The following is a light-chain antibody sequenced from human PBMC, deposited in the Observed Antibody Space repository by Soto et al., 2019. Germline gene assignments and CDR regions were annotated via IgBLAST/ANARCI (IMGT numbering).Light chain of an antibody. CDR1: SSNIGSNY. V-gene: IGLV1-47*01. CDR2: RNN. J-gene: IGLJ2*01. CDR3: AGWDYSLSGHV. Sequence: QSVLTQPPSASGTPGQRVTISCSGSSSNIGSNYGYWYQQLPGTAPKLLIYRNNQRPSGGPDRFSGSKSGTSASLAISGLRSADEADYSCAGWDYSLSGHVFGGGTQRTGL.